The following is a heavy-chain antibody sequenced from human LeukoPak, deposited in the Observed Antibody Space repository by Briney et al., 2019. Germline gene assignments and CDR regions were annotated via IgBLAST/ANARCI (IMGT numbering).Heavy chain of an antibody. CDR1: GYTFTSYD. Sequence: ASVKVSCKASGYTFTSYDINWVRQATGQGLEWMEWMNPNSGNTGYAQKFQGRVTMTRNTSISIAYMELSSLRSDDTAVYYCARATGKDILTGRKLDNWGQGTLVTVSS. CDR3: ARATGKDILTGRKLDN. D-gene: IGHD3-9*01. V-gene: IGHV1-8*01. J-gene: IGHJ4*02. CDR2: MNPNSGNT.